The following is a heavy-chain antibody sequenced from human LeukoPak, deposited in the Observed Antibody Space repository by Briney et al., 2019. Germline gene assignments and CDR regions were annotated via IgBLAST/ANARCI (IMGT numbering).Heavy chain of an antibody. CDR3: ARDYSDFWSGYYSSRWFDP. Sequence: ASVKVSCKVSGYTLTELSMHWVRQAPGQGLEWMGWINTNTGNPTYAQGFTGRFVFSLDTSVSTAYLQISSLKAEDTAVYYCARDYSDFWSGYYSSRWFDPWGQGTLVTVSS. CDR2: INTNTGNP. J-gene: IGHJ5*02. CDR1: GYTLTELS. V-gene: IGHV7-4-1*02. D-gene: IGHD3-3*01.